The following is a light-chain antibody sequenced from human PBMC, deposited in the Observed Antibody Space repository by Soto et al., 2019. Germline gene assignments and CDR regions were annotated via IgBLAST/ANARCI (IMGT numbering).Light chain of an antibody. CDR2: EV. J-gene: IGLJ3*02. V-gene: IGLV2-8*01. CDR3: SSYAGSGNWV. Sequence: QSVLTQPPSASGSPGQSVTISCTGASSDVGGYKSVSWYQQHPGKAPKLILSEVNSWVPGRFSGSKSGNTASLTVSGLQAEDEADYYCSSYAGSGNWVFGGGTQLTVL. CDR1: SSDVGGYKS.